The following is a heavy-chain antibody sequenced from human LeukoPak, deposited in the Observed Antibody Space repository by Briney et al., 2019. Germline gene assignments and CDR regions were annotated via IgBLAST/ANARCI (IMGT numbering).Heavy chain of an antibody. CDR2: IYSSGST. J-gene: IGHJ4*02. CDR1: GGSISTYY. Sequence: PSETLSLACTVSGGSISTYYWNWIRQPAGKGLEWIGHIYSSGSTNYNPSLESRVTMSVDTSKNQFSLRLSSVTAADTAVYYCARDVTGAIYHFDYWGQGILVTVYS. D-gene: IGHD1-26*01. V-gene: IGHV4-4*07. CDR3: ARDVTGAIYHFDY.